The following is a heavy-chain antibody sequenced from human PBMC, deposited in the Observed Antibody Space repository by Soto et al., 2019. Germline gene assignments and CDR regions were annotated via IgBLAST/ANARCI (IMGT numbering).Heavy chain of an antibody. D-gene: IGHD3-22*01. CDR2: IYYSGTT. CDR3: ARQSYDSSDYFDY. Sequence: PSETLSLTCTVSGDSISSGTYYWGWIRQPPGKGLEWIGSIYYSGTTYYNPSLNSRVTISVDTSRIHFSLKLISVTAGDTALYYCARQSYDSSDYFDYWGQGTLVTVS. CDR1: GDSISSGTYY. J-gene: IGHJ4*02. V-gene: IGHV4-39*01.